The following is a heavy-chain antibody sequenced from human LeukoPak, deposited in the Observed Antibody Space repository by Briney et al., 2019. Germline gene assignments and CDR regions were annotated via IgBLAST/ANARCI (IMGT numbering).Heavy chain of an antibody. CDR2: ISGSGGST. J-gene: IGHJ4*02. Sequence: GGSLRLSCAASGFTFSSYAMSWVRQAPGKGLEWVSAISGSGGSTYYADSVKGRFTISRDNSKNTLYLQMNSLRAEDTAVYYCAKYYDSSGYRHLDYWGQGTLVTVSS. CDR3: AKYYDSSGYRHLDY. CDR1: GFTFSSYA. V-gene: IGHV3-23*01. D-gene: IGHD3-22*01.